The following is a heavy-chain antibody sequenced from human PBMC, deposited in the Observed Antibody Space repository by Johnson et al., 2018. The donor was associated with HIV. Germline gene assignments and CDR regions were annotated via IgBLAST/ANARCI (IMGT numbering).Heavy chain of an antibody. CDR2: MSYDGSNQ. J-gene: IGHJ3*02. V-gene: IGHV3-30*04. Sequence: QVQLVESGGGVVQPGRSLRLSCAASGFTFSSYAMHWVRQAPGKGLEWVAVMSYDGSNQYYADSVTGRFTISRDNSKNTLYLQMNSLRAEDTAVYYCARDGTFGYGDYVGRAFDIWGQGTMVTVSS. CDR1: GFTFSSYA. CDR3: ARDGTFGYGDYVGRAFDI. D-gene: IGHD4-17*01.